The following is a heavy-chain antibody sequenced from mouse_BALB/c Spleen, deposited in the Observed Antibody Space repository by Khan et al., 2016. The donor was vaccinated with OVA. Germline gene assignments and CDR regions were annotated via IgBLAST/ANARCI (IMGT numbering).Heavy chain of an antibody. CDR3: ARDKGGYRYWYFDV. J-gene: IGHJ1*01. Sequence: EVKLLESGPGLVKPSQTVSLTCTVTGISITTGNYRWSWIRQFPGNKLEWIGYIYYSGTITYNPSLTSRTTITRDTSKNQLFLEMNSLTAEDTATYYCARDKGGYRYWYFDVWGAGTTVTVSS. D-gene: IGHD2-2*01. CDR2: IYYSGTI. V-gene: IGHV3-5*02. CDR1: GISITTGNYR.